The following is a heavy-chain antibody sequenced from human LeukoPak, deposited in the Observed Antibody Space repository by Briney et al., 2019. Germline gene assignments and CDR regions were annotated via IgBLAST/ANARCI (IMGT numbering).Heavy chain of an antibody. CDR3: ARGIPGYFGTSGYYYEY. CDR1: GGSISSSSYS. CDR2: IYTSGST. D-gene: IGHD3-22*01. V-gene: IGHV4-61*09. J-gene: IGHJ4*02. Sequence: SETLSLTCTVSGGSISSSSYSWSWIRLPAGKGLEWIGHIYTSGSTNYNPSLKSRVTISVDKSKNHFSLSLTSVSAADTAVYYCARGIPGYFGTSGYYYEYWGQGILVTVSS.